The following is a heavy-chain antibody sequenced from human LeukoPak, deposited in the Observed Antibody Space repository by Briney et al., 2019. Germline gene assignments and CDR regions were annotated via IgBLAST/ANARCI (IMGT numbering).Heavy chain of an antibody. D-gene: IGHD3-3*01. J-gene: IGHJ2*01. V-gene: IGHV1-69*01. Sequence: ASVKVSCKASGGTFSSYAISWVRQAPGQGLEWMGGIIPIFGTANYAQKFQGRVTITADESTSTAYMELSSLRSEDTAVYYCARDRPTSYDFWSGYRHLFDLWGRGTLVTVSS. CDR2: IIPIFGTA. CDR1: GGTFSSYA. CDR3: ARDRPTSYDFWSGYRHLFDL.